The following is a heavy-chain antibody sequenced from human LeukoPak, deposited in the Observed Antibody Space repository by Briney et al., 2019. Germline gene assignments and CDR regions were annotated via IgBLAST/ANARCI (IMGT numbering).Heavy chain of an antibody. Sequence: GGSLRLSCAASGFTFSSYDMTWFRQAPGKGLEWVSTIGASGGSTYYADSVKGRFTISRDNSKNTLYLQMSSLRAEDTAVYYCAEVTNFDYWGQGTLVTVSS. CDR3: AEVTNFDY. D-gene: IGHD1-14*01. J-gene: IGHJ4*02. CDR2: IGASGGST. CDR1: GFTFSSYD. V-gene: IGHV3-23*01.